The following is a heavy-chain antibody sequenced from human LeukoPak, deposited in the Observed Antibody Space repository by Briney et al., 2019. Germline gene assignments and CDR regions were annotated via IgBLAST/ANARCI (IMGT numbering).Heavy chain of an antibody. V-gene: IGHV3-30*18. CDR3: AKDMIVREVVGAFDI. J-gene: IGHJ3*02. CDR1: GFTFSSYG. CDR2: ISYDGSNK. Sequence: HSGGSLRLSCAASGFTFSSYGMHWVRQAPGKGLEWVAVISYDGSNKYYADSVKGRFTISRDNSKNTLYLQMNSLRAEDTAVYYCAKDMIVREVVGAFDIWGQGTMVTVSS. D-gene: IGHD3-22*01.